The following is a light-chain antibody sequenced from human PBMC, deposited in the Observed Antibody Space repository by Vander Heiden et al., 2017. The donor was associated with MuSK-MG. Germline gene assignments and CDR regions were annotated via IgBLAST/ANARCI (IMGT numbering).Light chain of an antibody. CDR1: QGISSY. V-gene: IGKV1-9*01. CDR3: QQLNNYPHT. CDR2: LAS. J-gene: IGKJ3*01. Sequence: DLQFTQSPSFLSASVGDRVTITCRASQGISSYLAWYQQKPGKAPKLLIYLASTCQSGVPARFSGSGSGTEFTLTISSLQPEDFATYYCQQLNNYPHTFGRGTKVEIK.